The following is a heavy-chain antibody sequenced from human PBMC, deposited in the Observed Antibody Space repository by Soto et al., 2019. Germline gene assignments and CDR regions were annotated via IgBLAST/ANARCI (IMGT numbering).Heavy chain of an antibody. V-gene: IGHV3-48*01. J-gene: IGHJ4*02. CDR2: ISSSSSTI. Sequence: EVQLVESGGGLVQPGGSLRLSCAASGFIFGSYGMNLVCQAPGKGLEWVLYISSSSSTIYSADSVKGRFTISRDNAKNSLSLQMNSLTAEDTAVYYCARDRGRISTLVFFDYWGPGTLVTVSS. CDR3: ARDRGRISTLVFFDY. CDR1: GFIFGSYG. D-gene: IGHD3-16*01.